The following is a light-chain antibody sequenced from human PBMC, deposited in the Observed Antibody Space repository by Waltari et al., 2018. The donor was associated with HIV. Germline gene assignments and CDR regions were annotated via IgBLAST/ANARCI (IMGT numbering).Light chain of an antibody. J-gene: IGLJ2*01. V-gene: IGLV1-51*01. Sequence: QSVLTQPPSVSATPGQKVTISCSGSSSNIGYNYVFWYQQLPGTAPKLLIYDTNTRPSGLPALFPGSKSGTSATLGLTGLQTGDEADYYCATWDSGLSSVVFGGGTKLTVL. CDR1: SSNIGYNY. CDR3: ATWDSGLSSVV. CDR2: DTN.